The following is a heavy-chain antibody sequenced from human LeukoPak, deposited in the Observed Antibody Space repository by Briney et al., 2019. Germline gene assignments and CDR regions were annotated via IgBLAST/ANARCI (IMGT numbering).Heavy chain of an antibody. CDR3: ARRSSGSPPYYFDY. J-gene: IGHJ4*02. CDR2: ISYDGSNK. Sequence: PGGSLRLSCAASGFTFSSYGMHWVRQAPGKGLEWVAVISYDGSNKYYADSVKGRFTTSRDNAKNTLYLQMNSLRAEDTAVYYCARRSSGSPPYYFDYWGQGTLVTVSS. V-gene: IGHV3-30*03. D-gene: IGHD1-26*01. CDR1: GFTFSSYG.